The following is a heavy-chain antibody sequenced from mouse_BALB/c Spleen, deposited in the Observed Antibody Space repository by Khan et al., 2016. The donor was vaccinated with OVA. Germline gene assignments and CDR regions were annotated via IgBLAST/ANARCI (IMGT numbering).Heavy chain of an antibody. Sequence: QVQLKQSGAELVRPGASVKLSCRTSGYIFTNYWIHWVKQRSGQGLEWIARIYPGTDNTYYNEKLKDKATLTADRSSSTAYMQLSSLKSEDSAVYFGAREESLYYFVYWGQGTTLTVSS. CDR3: AREESLYYFVY. V-gene: IGHV1-76*01. D-gene: IGHD6-2*01. J-gene: IGHJ2*01. CDR2: IYPGTDNT. CDR1: GYIFTNYW.